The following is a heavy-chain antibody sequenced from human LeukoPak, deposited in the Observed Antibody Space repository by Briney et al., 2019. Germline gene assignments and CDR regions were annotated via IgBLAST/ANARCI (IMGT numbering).Heavy chain of an antibody. J-gene: IGHJ5*02. CDR2: INPNSGGT. Sequence: ASVKVSCKASGYTFTGYYMHWVRQAPGQGLEWMGWINPNSGGTNYAQKFQGRVTMTRDTSISTAYMELSRLRYDDTAVYYCARGQGITTNWFDPWGQGTLVTVSS. CDR3: ARGQGITTNWFDP. CDR1: GYTFTGYY. D-gene: IGHD3-10*01. V-gene: IGHV1-2*02.